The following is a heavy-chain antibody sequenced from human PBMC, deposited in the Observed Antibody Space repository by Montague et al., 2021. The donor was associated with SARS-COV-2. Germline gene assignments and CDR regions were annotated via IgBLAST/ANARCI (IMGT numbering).Heavy chain of an antibody. J-gene: IGHJ2*01. CDR2: INHSGST. Sequence: SETLSLTCAVHGGSFSDYYWSWIRQPPGKGLEWIGEINHSGSTNYNPSLKSRVTISVDTSENQFSLKLSSVTAADTAVYYCARGAPTISMIVVVFTGAGWYFDLWGRGTLVTVSS. CDR3: ARGAPTISMIVVVFTGAGWYFDL. V-gene: IGHV4-34*01. D-gene: IGHD3-22*01. CDR1: GGSFSDYY.